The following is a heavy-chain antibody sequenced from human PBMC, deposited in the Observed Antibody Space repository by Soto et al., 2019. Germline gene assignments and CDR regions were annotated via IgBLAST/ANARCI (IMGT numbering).Heavy chain of an antibody. CDR3: ARGERIRTVNY. Sequence: SETLSLTCAISSGSVSSRSFYWGWIRQPPGKGLEWIGEINHSGSTNYNPSLKSRVTISVDTSKNQFSLKLSSVTAADTAVYYCARGERIRTVNYWGQGTLVTVSS. CDR1: SGSVSSRSFY. J-gene: IGHJ4*02. D-gene: IGHD1-1*01. V-gene: IGHV4-34*01. CDR2: INHSGST.